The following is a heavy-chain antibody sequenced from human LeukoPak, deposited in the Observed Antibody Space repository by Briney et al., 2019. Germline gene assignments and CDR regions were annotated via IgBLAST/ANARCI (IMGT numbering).Heavy chain of an antibody. D-gene: IGHD6-13*01. CDR3: ARGRRIFYSSSWYPFFDY. J-gene: IGHJ4*02. Sequence: ASVKVSCKASGYTFTGYYMHWVRQAPGQGLEWLEWINPNSGGTNYAQKFQGWVTMTRDTSISTAYMELSRLRSDDTAVYYCARGRRIFYSSSWYPFFDYWGQGTLVTVSS. CDR2: INPNSGGT. CDR1: GYTFTGYY. V-gene: IGHV1-2*04.